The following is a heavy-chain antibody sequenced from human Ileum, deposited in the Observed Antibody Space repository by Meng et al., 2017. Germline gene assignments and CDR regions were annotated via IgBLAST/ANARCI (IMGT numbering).Heavy chain of an antibody. CDR2: INHSGST. CDR1: GGSFSGYY. V-gene: IGHV4-34*01. J-gene: IGHJ4*02. CDR3: ARGGGRYGPDFDY. D-gene: IGHD3-16*01. Sequence: QGQLQQGGAGLLKPSETLSLTCAVYGGSFSGYYRSWIRQPPGKGLEWIGEINHSGSTNYNPSLKSRVTISVDTSKNQFSLKLSSVTAADTAVYYCARGGGRYGPDFDYWGQGTLVTVSS.